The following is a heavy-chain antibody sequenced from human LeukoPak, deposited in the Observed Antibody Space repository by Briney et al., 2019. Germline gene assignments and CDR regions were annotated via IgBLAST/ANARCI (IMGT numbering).Heavy chain of an antibody. CDR2: INPNSGGT. CDR3: ATYYSDTSARD. CDR1: GYTFTGYY. V-gene: IGHV1-2*02. D-gene: IGHD3-22*01. Sequence: GASVKVSCKASGYTFTGYYMHWVRQAPGQGLEWMGWINPNSGGTNYAPKFQGRVTMTRDTSISTAYMELSGLASDDTAVYFCATYYSDTSARDWGQGTLVTVSS. J-gene: IGHJ4*02.